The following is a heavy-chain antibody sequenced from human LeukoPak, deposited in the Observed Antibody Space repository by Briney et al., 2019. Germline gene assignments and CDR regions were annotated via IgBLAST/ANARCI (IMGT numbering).Heavy chain of an antibody. V-gene: IGHV4-59*08. CDR3: ARGGATLRWLQLPYYFDY. CDR2: IHYSGST. D-gene: IGHD5-24*01. J-gene: IGHJ4*02. CDR1: GASISSHY. Sequence: PSETLSLTCSVSGASISSHYWSWIRQPPGKGLEWIGYIHYSGSTNCNPSLKSRVTISLDTSKNQFSLKLSSVTAADTAVYYCARGGATLRWLQLPYYFDYWGQGTLVTVSS.